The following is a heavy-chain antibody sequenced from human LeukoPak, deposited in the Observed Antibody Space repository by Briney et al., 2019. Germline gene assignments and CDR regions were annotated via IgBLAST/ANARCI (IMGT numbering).Heavy chain of an antibody. CDR3: ATWGRNGGFGELSRSPNFDY. V-gene: IGHV3-11*06. CDR1: GFTFSDYY. Sequence: GGSLRLSCAASGFTFSDYYMSWIRQAPGKGLEWVSYISSSSSYTNYADSVKGRFTISRDNAKNSLYLQMNSLRAEDTAVYYCATWGRNGGFGELSRSPNFDYWGQGTLVTVSS. D-gene: IGHD3-10*01. CDR2: ISSSSSYT. J-gene: IGHJ4*02.